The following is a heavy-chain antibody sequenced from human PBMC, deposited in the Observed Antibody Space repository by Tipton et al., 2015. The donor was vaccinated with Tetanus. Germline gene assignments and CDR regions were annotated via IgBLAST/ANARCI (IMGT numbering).Heavy chain of an antibody. V-gene: IGHV4-39*02. CDR1: GGSISDKKYY. Sequence: TLSLTCTVSGGSISDKKYYWGWIRQPPGRGLEWIASIFFEGSTYYSPSLKSRLTIDVDTSQNLFSLRLTSMTAADTAIYYCAKIVAPGPLIATAIPREYYFDLWGQGTRVTVSS. J-gene: IGHJ4*02. CDR2: IFFEGST. D-gene: IGHD2-21*02. CDR3: AKIVAPGPLIATAIPREYYFDL.